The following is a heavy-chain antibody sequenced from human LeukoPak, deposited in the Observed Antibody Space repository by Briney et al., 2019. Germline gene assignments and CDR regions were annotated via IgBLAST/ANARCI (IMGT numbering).Heavy chain of an antibody. CDR2: ISGSGGST. Sequence: GGSLRLFCAASGFTFSSYAMSWVRQAPGKGLEWVSAISGSGGSTYYADSVKGRFTISRDNSKNTLYLQMNSLRAEDTAVYYCAKARYSSSSGIDYWGQGTLVTVSS. CDR3: AKARYSSSSGIDY. J-gene: IGHJ4*02. V-gene: IGHV3-23*01. D-gene: IGHD6-6*01. CDR1: GFTFSSYA.